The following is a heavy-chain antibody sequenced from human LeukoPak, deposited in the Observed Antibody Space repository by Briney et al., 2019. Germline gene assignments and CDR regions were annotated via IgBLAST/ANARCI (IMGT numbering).Heavy chain of an antibody. CDR3: AKDPRRYSRTGGYFDY. V-gene: IGHV3-30*18. CDR2: ISYDGSYK. Sequence: GGSLRLSCAAPGFTFSNYGMHWVRQAPGKGLEWVAFISYDGSYKYYADSVKGRFTISRDNSKNTLYLQMNSLRAEDTAVYYCAKDPRRYSRTGGYFDYWGQGTLVTVSS. D-gene: IGHD6-13*01. CDR1: GFTFSNYG. J-gene: IGHJ4*02.